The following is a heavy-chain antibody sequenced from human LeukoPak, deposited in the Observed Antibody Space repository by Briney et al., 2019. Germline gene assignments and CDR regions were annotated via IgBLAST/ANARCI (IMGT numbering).Heavy chain of an antibody. J-gene: IGHJ4*02. V-gene: IGHV3-23*01. CDR1: GFTFSSYA. D-gene: IGHD6-13*01. Sequence: PGGSLRLSCAASGFTFSSYAMSWVRQAPGKGLEWVSAISGSSGSTYYADSVKGRFTISRDNSKNTLYLQMNSLRAEDTAVYYCAKVGSAAAYLYYFDYWGQGTLVTVSS. CDR3: AKVGSAAAYLYYFDY. CDR2: ISGSSGST.